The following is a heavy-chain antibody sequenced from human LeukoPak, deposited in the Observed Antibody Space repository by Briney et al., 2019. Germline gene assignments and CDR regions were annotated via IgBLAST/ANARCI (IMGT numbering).Heavy chain of an antibody. V-gene: IGHV1-2*02. CDR1: GYTFTGYY. D-gene: IGHD2-15*01. J-gene: IGHJ6*02. CDR3: ARPQGTGGPTYYYYYGMDV. Sequence: ASVKVSCKASGYTFTGYYMRWVRQAPGQGLEWMGWINPNSGGTKYAQKFQGRVTMTRDTSITTAYMELSRLRSDDTAVYYCARPQGTGGPTYYYYYGMDVWGQGTTVTVSS. CDR2: INPNSGGT.